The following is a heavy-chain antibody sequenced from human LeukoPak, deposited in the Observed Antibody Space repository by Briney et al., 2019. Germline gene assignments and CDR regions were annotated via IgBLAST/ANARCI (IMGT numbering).Heavy chain of an antibody. CDR1: GYTFTSYY. V-gene: IGHV7-4-1*02. CDR3: ARGYSSSWPLHFDY. D-gene: IGHD6-13*01. J-gene: IGHJ4*02. Sequence: ASVKVSCKASGYTFTSYYMHWVRQAPGQGLEWMGWINTNTGNPTYAQGFTGRFVFSLDTSVSTAYLQISSLKAEDTAVYYCARGYSSSWPLHFDYWGQGTLVTVSS. CDR2: INTNTGNP.